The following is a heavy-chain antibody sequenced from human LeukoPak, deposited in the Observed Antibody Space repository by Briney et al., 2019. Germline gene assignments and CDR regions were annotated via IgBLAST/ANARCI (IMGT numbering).Heavy chain of an antibody. J-gene: IGHJ6*02. V-gene: IGHV4-34*01. CDR2: ISHSGST. Sequence: SETLSLTCTVSGGSISSYYWSWIRQPPGKGLGWIGEISHSGSTKYNPSLKSRVTISVGTSKKQFSLRLSSVTAADTAVYFCARRDGMDVWGQGTTVTVSS. CDR1: GGSISSYY. CDR3: ARRDGMDV.